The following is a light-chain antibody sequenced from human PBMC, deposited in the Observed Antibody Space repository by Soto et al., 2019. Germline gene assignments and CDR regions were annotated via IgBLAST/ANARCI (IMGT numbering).Light chain of an antibody. CDR1: SSDVGGSNY. CDR2: DVS. V-gene: IGLV2-14*01. J-gene: IGLJ1*01. CDR3: SSYTSSSLCV. Sequence: QSALTQPAPVSGSPGQSITISCTGTSSDVGGSNYVSWYQQLPGKAPKLMIYDVSDRPSGVSNRFSGSKSGNTASLTISGLQAEDEADYYCSSYTSSSLCVFGTGTKVTVL.